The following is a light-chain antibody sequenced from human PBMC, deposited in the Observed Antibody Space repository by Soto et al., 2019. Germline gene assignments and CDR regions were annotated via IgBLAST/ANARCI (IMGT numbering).Light chain of an antibody. Sequence: QSALTQPPSASGSPGQSVTISCTGTSSDVGGYNYVSWYQQHPGKAPKLMIYEVSKRPSGVPDRFSGSKSGNTASLTVSGLQAEDEGDYYCSSYAGSNNLRVFGGGTKLTVL. CDR1: SSDVGGYNY. CDR3: SSYAGSNNLRV. J-gene: IGLJ3*02. CDR2: EVS. V-gene: IGLV2-8*01.